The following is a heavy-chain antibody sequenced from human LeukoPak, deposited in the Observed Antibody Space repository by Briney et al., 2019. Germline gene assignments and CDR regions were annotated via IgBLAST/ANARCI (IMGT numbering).Heavy chain of an antibody. J-gene: IGHJ4*02. CDR3: ARVEGLRFLEWLLNY. D-gene: IGHD3-3*01. Sequence: ASVKVSCKASGGTFSSYAISWVRQAPGQGLEWMGRINPNSGGTNYAQKFQGRVTMTRDTSISTAYMELSRLRSDDTAAYYCARVEGLRFLEWLLNYWGQGTLVTVSS. CDR2: INPNSGGT. V-gene: IGHV1-2*06. CDR1: GGTFSSYA.